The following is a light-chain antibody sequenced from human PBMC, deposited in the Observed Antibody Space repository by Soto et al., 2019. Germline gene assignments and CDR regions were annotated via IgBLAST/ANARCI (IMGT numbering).Light chain of an antibody. Sequence: AIQLTQSPSSLSASVGDRVTITCRASQDIRGALAWYQQKPGKAPKLLIYDVSSLESGVPSRFSGSGSGTDFTFTISSLHPEDFATYYCQQFNVYPITFGQGTRLEIK. CDR2: DVS. J-gene: IGKJ5*01. CDR1: QDIRGA. V-gene: IGKV1-13*02. CDR3: QQFNVYPIT.